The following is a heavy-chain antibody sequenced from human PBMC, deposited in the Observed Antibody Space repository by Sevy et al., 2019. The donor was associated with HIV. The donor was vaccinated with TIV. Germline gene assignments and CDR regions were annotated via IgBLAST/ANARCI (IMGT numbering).Heavy chain of an antibody. CDR3: TRHQSPFGSRPYYYYGMDV. CDR2: IRSKANSYAT. D-gene: IGHD1-26*01. J-gene: IGHJ6*02. Sequence: GGSLRLSCAASGFTFSGSAMHWVRQASGKGLEWVGRIRSKANSYATAYAASVKGRFTISRDDSKNTAYLQMNSLKTEDTAVYYCTRHQSPFGSRPYYYYGMDVWGQGTTVNVSS. V-gene: IGHV3-73*01. CDR1: GFTFSGSA.